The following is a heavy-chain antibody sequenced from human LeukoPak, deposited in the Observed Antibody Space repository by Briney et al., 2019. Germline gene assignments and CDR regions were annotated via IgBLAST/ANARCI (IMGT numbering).Heavy chain of an antibody. CDR2: IIPIFGTA. CDR3: ARDRYYDILTGYTPLGY. CDR1: GGTFSSYA. Sequence: SVKVSCKASGGTFSSYAISWVRQAPGQGLEWMGGIIPIFGTANYAQKFQGRVTNTADESTSTAYMELSSLRSEDTAVYYCARDRYYDILTGYTPLGYWGQGTLVTVSS. J-gene: IGHJ4*02. D-gene: IGHD3-9*01. V-gene: IGHV1-69*13.